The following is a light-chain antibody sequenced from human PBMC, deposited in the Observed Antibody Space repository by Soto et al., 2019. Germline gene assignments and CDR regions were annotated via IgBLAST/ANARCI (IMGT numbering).Light chain of an antibody. CDR1: SSNIGSNT. V-gene: IGLV1-44*01. CDR2: GNN. J-gene: IGLJ2*01. CDR3: AAWDDSLNGRV. Sequence: QAVVTQPPSASGTPGQTVTISCSGTSSNIGSNTVSWYQLLPGTAPKLLIYGNNQRPSAVPDRFSGSKSGTSASLAISGLQSEDEADYFCAAWDDSLNGRVFGGGTKVTVL.